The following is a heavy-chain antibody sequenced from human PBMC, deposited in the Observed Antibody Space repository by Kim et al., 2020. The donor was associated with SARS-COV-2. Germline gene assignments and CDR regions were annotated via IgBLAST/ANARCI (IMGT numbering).Heavy chain of an antibody. V-gene: IGHV3-72*01. Sequence: YAASVKGRFTISRDDSKNSLFLQMNSLKIEDTAIYYCARDRGGLGDVWGQGTMVTVSS. CDR3: ARDRGGLGDV. J-gene: IGHJ3*01.